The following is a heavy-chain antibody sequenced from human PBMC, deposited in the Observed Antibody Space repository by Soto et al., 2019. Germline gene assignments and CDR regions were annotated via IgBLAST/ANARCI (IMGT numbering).Heavy chain of an antibody. J-gene: IGHJ4*02. CDR1: GFTFSTYA. CDR3: AKGSSVSRPYYFDY. CDR2: ITGSGGST. V-gene: IGHV3-23*01. D-gene: IGHD3-22*01. Sequence: EVQLLESGGGLVQPGGSLRLSCAASGFTFSTYAMSWVRQAPGKGLEWVSAITGSGGSTYYADSVKGRFTISRDNSKNTRYLQMNSLRADDTAVYYCAKGSSVSRPYYFDYWGQGTLVTVCS.